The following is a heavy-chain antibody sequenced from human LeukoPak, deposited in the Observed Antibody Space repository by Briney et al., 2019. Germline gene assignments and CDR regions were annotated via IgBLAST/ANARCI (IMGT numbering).Heavy chain of an antibody. J-gene: IGHJ3*02. V-gene: IGHV4-59*01. Sequence: SETLSLTCTVSGGSISSYYWSWIRQPPGKGLEWIGYIYYSGSTNCNPSLKSRVTISVDTSKNQFSLKLSSVTAADTAVYYCASIGDDAFDIWGQGTMVTVSS. CDR1: GGSISSYY. CDR2: IYYSGST. D-gene: IGHD3-10*01. CDR3: ASIGDDAFDI.